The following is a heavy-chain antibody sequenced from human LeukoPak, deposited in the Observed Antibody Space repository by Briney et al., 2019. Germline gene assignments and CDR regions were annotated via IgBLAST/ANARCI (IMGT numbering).Heavy chain of an antibody. CDR3: ARDGKGRFDFRENDY. CDR2: ISAHTGKS. D-gene: IGHD3-3*01. CDR1: GYTFSIYG. Sequence: GAAVKVSCKASGYTFSIYGITWVRQAPGQGLEWMGWISAHTGKSDYAQKFQNRVTMTADTATSTAYVELRSLGSDDTAVYYCARDGKGRFDFRENDYWGQGTLVTVSS. J-gene: IGHJ4*02. V-gene: IGHV1-18*01.